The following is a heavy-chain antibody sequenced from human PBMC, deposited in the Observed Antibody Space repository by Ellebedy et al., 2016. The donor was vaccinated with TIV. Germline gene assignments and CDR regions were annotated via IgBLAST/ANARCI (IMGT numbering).Heavy chain of an antibody. CDR3: AGLTVPGGHY. CDR2: ITSTTNII. Sequence: PGGSLRLSCAASGFTFSLYSMNWVRQAPGKGLEWIAYITSTTNIIYYGDSVKGRFTISRDNAKNSLYLQMNSLRAEDTAVYYCAGLTVPGGHYWGQGTLVIVSS. V-gene: IGHV3-48*01. CDR1: GFTFSLYS. D-gene: IGHD6-19*01. J-gene: IGHJ4*02.